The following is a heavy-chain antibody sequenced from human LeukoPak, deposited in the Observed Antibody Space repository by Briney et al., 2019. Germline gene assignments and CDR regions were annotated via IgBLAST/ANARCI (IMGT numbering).Heavy chain of an antibody. V-gene: IGHV1-18*01. J-gene: IGHJ4*02. CDR3: ARDGDYYGSGSYYYGFDY. D-gene: IGHD3-10*01. CDR1: GYTFTNYD. Sequence: ASVKVSCKASGYTFTNYDINWVRQAPGQGLEWMGWISAYNGNTNYAQKLQGRVTMTTDTSTSTAYMELRSLRSDDTAVYYCARDGDYYGSGSYYYGFDYWGQGTLVTVSS. CDR2: ISAYNGNT.